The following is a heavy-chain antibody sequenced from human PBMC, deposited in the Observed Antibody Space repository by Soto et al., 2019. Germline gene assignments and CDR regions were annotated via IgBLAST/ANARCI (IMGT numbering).Heavy chain of an antibody. Sequence: QVQLVESGGGVVQPGRSLRVSCAASGFTFSHYAMYWVRQAPGKGLEWVAVVSYDGTKQFYADSVKGRFTISRDSSKSTLYLQMNNLRDEDTAVYYCARDRVYYYDSSGYYNFDFWGQGTLVTVSS. V-gene: IGHV3-30-3*01. CDR3: ARDRVYYYDSSGYYNFDF. J-gene: IGHJ4*02. CDR2: VSYDGTKQ. D-gene: IGHD3-22*01. CDR1: GFTFSHYA.